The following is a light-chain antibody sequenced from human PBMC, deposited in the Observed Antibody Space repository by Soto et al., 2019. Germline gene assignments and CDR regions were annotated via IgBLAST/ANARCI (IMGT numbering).Light chain of an antibody. Sequence: QSVLTQPPSASGTPGQRVTISCSGSSSNIGSYTVNWYQQLPGTAPKLLIYSNNQRPSGVPDRFSGSKSGTSVSLAISGLQSEDEADYYCAAWDDSLNGAVFGGGTKVTVL. CDR2: SNN. CDR1: SSNIGSYT. V-gene: IGLV1-44*01. CDR3: AAWDDSLNGAV. J-gene: IGLJ2*01.